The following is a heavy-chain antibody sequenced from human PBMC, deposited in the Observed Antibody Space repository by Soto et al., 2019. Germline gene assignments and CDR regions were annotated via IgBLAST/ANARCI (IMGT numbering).Heavy chain of an antibody. V-gene: IGHV3-23*01. D-gene: IGHD1-1*01. J-gene: IGHJ4*02. CDR1: GFTFGSCG. CDR3: ATEGAKTTWNFDY. CDR2: VSPHGANT. Sequence: VGSLRLSCGASGFTFGSCGMNWVRQAPGKGLEWVAGVSPHGANTYYADSVRGRFIISRDDSRNTVSLDMNSLRGDDSAVYYCATEGAKTTWNFDYWGQGTVVTVSS.